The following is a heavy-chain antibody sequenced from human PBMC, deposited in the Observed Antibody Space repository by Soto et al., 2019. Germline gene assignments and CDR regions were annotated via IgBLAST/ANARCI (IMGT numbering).Heavy chain of an antibody. CDR1: GYTFTTYG. V-gene: IGHV1-18*04. CDR2: ISAYSGNT. D-gene: IGHD4-17*01. J-gene: IGHJ4*01. Sequence: QVQLVQSGAEVKKPGASVKVSSKASGYTFTTYGITWVRQAPGQGLEWMGWISAYSGNTNYAQKLQGRLTVTTDTSTNTAYMDLRSLRSDDTAVYYCARVVKAGDYGDYGRYYFDYWGHGTLVTVSS. CDR3: ARVVKAGDYGDYGRYYFDY.